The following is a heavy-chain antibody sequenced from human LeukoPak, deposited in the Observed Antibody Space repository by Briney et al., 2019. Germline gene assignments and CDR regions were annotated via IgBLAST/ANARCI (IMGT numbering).Heavy chain of an antibody. D-gene: IGHD6-19*01. CDR3: AKLTSGWFEDF. CDR1: GFTFSSYE. Sequence: GGSLRLSCAASGFTFSSYEMNWVRQAPGKGLEWVSYISSSGSTIYYADSVKGRFTISRDFSKNTLYLQMNSLRAEDTAVYFCAKLTSGWFEDFWGQGTLVTVSS. J-gene: IGHJ4*02. V-gene: IGHV3-48*03. CDR2: ISSSGSTI.